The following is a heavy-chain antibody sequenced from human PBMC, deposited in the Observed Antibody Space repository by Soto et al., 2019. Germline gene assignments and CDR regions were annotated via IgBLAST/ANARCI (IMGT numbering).Heavy chain of an antibody. CDR3: AHRRLEASLDY. J-gene: IGHJ4*02. CDR2: IYWDDDE. D-gene: IGHD1-26*01. CDR1: GFSRSTSRVG. V-gene: IGHV2-5*02. Sequence: QITLKESGPTLVKPTQTLTLTCSFSGFSRSTSRVGVGWIRQPPGKALEWLALIYWDDDERYSPSLKSRLTSTKDTSKNQVVLAMTNMDPVDTSTYYCAHRRLEASLDYWGQGTLVTVSS.